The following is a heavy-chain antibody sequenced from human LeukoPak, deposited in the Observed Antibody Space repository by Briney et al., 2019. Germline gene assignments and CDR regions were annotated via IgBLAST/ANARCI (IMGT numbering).Heavy chain of an antibody. CDR1: GFTFTSYG. D-gene: IGHD3-10*01. CDR3: ARGPFLWFGELLSDFDY. V-gene: IGHV1-18*01. CDR2: ISAYNGNT. J-gene: IGHJ4*02. Sequence: GGSLRLSCAASGFTFTSYGISWVRQAPGQGLEWMGWISAYNGNTNYAQKLQGRVTMTTDTSTSTAYMELRSLRSDDTAVYYCARGPFLWFGELLSDFDYWGQGTLVTVSS.